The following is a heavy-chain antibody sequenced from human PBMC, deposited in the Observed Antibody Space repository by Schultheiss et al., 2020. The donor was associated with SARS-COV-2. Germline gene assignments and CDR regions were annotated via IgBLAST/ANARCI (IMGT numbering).Heavy chain of an antibody. J-gene: IGHJ6*02. CDR3: ARGPSGYSYGPMDV. V-gene: IGHV3-48*04. CDR1: GFTFSSYW. CDR2: ISSSGSTI. Sequence: GESLKISCAASGFTFSSYWMSWVRQAPGKGLEWVSYISSSGSTIYYADSVKGRFTISRDNAKNSLYLQMNSLRAEDTAVYYCARGPSGYSYGPMDVWGQGTTVTVSS. D-gene: IGHD5-18*01.